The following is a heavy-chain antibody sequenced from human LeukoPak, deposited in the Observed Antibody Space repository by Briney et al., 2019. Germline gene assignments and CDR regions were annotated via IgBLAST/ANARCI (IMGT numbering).Heavy chain of an antibody. V-gene: IGHV3-30*18. J-gene: IGHJ4*02. CDR2: ISYDGSNK. CDR3: AKDRKSYGDYEGGFDY. D-gene: IGHD4-17*01. CDR1: GFTFSSYG. Sequence: GRSLRLSCAASGFTFSSYGMHWVRQAPGKGLEWVAVISYDGSNKYYADSVKGRFTISRDNSKNTLYLQMNSLRAEGTAVYYCAKDRKSYGDYEGGFDYWGQGTLVTVSS.